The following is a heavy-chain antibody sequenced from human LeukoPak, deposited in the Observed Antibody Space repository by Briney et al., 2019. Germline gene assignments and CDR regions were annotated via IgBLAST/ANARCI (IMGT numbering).Heavy chain of an antibody. CDR2: IYYSGST. J-gene: IGHJ4*02. CDR1: GGSIRSYY. D-gene: IGHD3-9*01. V-gene: IGHV4-59*01. CDR3: ARGGYDSLTGYRHSFDY. Sequence: SGTLSLTCTVSGGSIRSYYWSWIRQPPGKGLEWIGYIYYSGSTNYKPSLRSRVTISVDTSKNQFSLKLSSVTAADTAVYYCARGGYDSLTGYRHSFDYWGQGTLVTVSS.